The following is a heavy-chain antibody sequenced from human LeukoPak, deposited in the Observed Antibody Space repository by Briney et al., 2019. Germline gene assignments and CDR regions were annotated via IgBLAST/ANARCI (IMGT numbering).Heavy chain of an antibody. CDR2: IYHTGST. CDR1: GYSISRGYY. V-gene: IGHV4-38-2*01. Sequence: PSETLTLTCAVSGYSISRGYYWGWIRQPPGNGLEWIGNIYHTGSTYYNPSLRSRVTISVDTSKNQFFLKLTSVTAADAAVYYCARGLEGYSAGWSRFFEYWGRGTLATVSS. CDR3: ARGLEGYSAGWSRFFEY. J-gene: IGHJ4*02. D-gene: IGHD6-19*01.